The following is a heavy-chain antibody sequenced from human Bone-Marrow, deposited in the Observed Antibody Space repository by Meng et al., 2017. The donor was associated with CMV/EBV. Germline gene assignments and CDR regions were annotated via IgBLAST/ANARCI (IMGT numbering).Heavy chain of an antibody. CDR1: GVTFDDYG. CDR2: LNWNGGST. J-gene: IGHJ4*02. Sequence: GGSLRLSCAASGVTFDDYGMTWVRQVPGEGLEWVAGLNWNGGSTDYADSVKGRFTISRDNARNSLYLQMNSLRVEDTALYYCARDTRRPAYYFDYWGPGTLVTVSS. CDR3: ARDTRRPAYYFDY. V-gene: IGHV3-20*04.